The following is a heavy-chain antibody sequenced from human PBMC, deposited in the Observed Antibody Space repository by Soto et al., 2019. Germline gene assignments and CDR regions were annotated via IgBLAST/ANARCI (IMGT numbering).Heavy chain of an antibody. CDR3: AKDHTVVIRDAFDI. CDR1: GFTFSSYA. J-gene: IGHJ3*02. Sequence: ESVGGLVQPGGSLRLSCAASGFTFSSYAMYWVRQAPGKGLAWVSGISDSGTGTYYADSVKGRFTISRDNSKNTVYLQMKSLRAEDTAVYYCAKDHTVVIRDAFDIWGQGTMVNVSS. CDR2: ISDSGTGT. V-gene: IGHV3-23*01. D-gene: IGHD3-22*01.